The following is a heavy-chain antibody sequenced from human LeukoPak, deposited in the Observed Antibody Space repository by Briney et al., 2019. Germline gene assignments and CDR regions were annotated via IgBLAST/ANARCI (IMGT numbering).Heavy chain of an antibody. V-gene: IGHV5-51*01. CDR3: AGMYYYDSSGYPRGYNWFDP. CDR1: GYSFTSYW. J-gene: IGHJ5*02. Sequence: GESLKISCKGSGYSFTSYWISWVRQMPGKGLEWMGIIYPGDSDTRYSPSFQGQVTISADKSISTAYLQWSSLKASDTAMYYCAGMYYYDSSGYPRGYNWFDPWGQGTLVTVSS. CDR2: IYPGDSDT. D-gene: IGHD3-22*01.